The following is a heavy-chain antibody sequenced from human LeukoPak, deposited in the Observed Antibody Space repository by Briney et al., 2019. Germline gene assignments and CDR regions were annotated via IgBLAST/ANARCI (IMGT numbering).Heavy chain of an antibody. CDR2: INPRVGRA. CDR3: ARVEDKAGTTFFDSWGQGTTYFDY. D-gene: IGHD2/OR15-2a*01. J-gene: IGHJ4*02. V-gene: IGHV1-46*01. CDR1: GYTFTNYY. Sequence: ASVKVSCKASGYTFTNYYMHWVRQAPGQGLEWMGIINPRVGRASYAQKFQGRVTMTRDMSTSTVYMELSSLRSEDTAVYYCARVEDKAGTTFFDSWGQGTTYFDYWGQGTLVTVSS.